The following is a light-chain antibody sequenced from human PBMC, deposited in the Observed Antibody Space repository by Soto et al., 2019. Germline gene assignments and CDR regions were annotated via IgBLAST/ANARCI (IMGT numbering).Light chain of an antibody. J-gene: IGLJ1*01. CDR3: RSYAGSNIFKFV. V-gene: IGLV2-8*01. CDR2: EVS. Sequence: QSALTQPPSASGSPGQSVTISCTGTSSDVGAYNYVAWYQQHPGNAPKLIIYEVSKRPSGVPDRFSGSKSGNTASLPVSGLQAEEAADYYCRSYAGSNIFKFVFGTGTKLTVL. CDR1: SSDVGAYNY.